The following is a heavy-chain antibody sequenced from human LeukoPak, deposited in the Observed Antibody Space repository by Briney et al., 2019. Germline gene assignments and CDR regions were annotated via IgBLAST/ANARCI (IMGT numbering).Heavy chain of an antibody. CDR1: GYTFTSYG. Sequence: ASVKVSCKASGYTFTSYGISWVRQAPGQGLEWMGGIIPIFGTANYAQKFQGRVTITTDESTSTAYMELSSLRSEDTAVYYCARGLYCGGDCYLYWGQGTLVTVSS. CDR2: IIPIFGTA. CDR3: ARGLYCGGDCYLY. V-gene: IGHV1-69*05. D-gene: IGHD2-21*02. J-gene: IGHJ4*02.